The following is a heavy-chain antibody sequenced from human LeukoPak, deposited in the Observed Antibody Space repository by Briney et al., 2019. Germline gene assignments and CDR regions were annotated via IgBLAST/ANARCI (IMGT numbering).Heavy chain of an antibody. CDR3: AGRPTGYSSGYIH. V-gene: IGHV3-23*01. Sequence: GGSLRLSCAASGSTFSSSGMHWVRQAPGKGLDWVSVISGSAHKIRYADSVKGRFTISRDNSENIVYLQMNNLRVEDTAVYYCAGRPTGYSSGYIHWGQGTLVTVSS. CDR2: ISGSAHKI. D-gene: IGHD5-18*01. CDR1: GSTFSSSG. J-gene: IGHJ4*02.